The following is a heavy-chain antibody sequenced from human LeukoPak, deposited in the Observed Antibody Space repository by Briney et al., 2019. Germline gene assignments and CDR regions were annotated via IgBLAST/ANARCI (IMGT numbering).Heavy chain of an antibody. CDR2: IYHSGST. Sequence: SETLSLTCTVSGDSISSHSYYWGWIRQPPGKGLEWIGSIYHSGSTYYNPSLKSRVTISVDTSKNQFSLKLSSVTAADTAIYYCAKGAGGFSYYNWFDPWGQGTLVTVSS. CDR1: GDSISSHSYY. V-gene: IGHV4-39*07. D-gene: IGHD5-18*01. CDR3: AKGAGGFSYYNWFDP. J-gene: IGHJ5*02.